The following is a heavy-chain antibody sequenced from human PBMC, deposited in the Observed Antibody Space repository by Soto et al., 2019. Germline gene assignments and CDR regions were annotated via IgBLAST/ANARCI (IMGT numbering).Heavy chain of an antibody. V-gene: IGHV1-69*13. CDR3: ARQDIVVVPAAVRPSGGMDV. CDR1: GGTFSSYA. Sequence: SVKVSCKASGGTFSSYAISWVRQAPGQGLEWMGGIIPIFGTANYAQKFQGRVTITADESTSTAYMELSSLKASDTAMYYCARQDIVVVPAAVRPSGGMDVWGQGTTVTVSS. D-gene: IGHD2-2*02. CDR2: IIPIFGTA. J-gene: IGHJ6*02.